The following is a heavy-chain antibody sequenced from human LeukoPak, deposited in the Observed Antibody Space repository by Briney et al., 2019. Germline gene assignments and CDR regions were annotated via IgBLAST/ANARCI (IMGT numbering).Heavy chain of an antibody. CDR1: GGSFSGYY. CDR3: ASSILGYCSGGSCYPHY. CDR2: INHSGST. J-gene: IGHJ4*02. Sequence: PSETLSLTCAVYGGSFSGYYWSWIRQPPGKGLEWIGEINHSGSTNYKPSLKSRVTISVDTSKNQFSLKLSSVTAADTAVYYCASSILGYCSGGSCYPHYWGQGTLVTVSS. D-gene: IGHD2-15*01. V-gene: IGHV4-34*01.